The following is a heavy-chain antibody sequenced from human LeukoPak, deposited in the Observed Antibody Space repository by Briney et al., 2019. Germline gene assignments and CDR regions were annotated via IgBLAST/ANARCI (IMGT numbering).Heavy chain of an antibody. D-gene: IGHD3-10*01. Sequence: SVKVSRKASGGTFSSYAISWVRQAPGQGLEWMGRIIPIFGTANYAQKFQGRVTMTIDTPTGTAYMEVRSLRSDDTGMYYCARASGSAGYQPPEFFQHWGQGTLVTVSS. CDR2: IIPIFGTA. V-gene: IGHV1-69*05. J-gene: IGHJ1*01. CDR3: ARASGSAGYQPPEFFQH. CDR1: GGTFSSYA.